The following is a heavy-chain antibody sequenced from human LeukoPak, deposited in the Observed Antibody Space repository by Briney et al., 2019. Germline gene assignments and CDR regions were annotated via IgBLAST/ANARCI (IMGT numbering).Heavy chain of an antibody. D-gene: IGHD3-9*01. CDR2: ISAYNGNA. V-gene: IGHV1-18*01. Sequence: GASVKVSCKASGYTFTNYGISWVRQAPEQGLEWMGWISAYNGNANYAQRFQGRVTTTTDTSTSTAYMELRSLRSDDTAVYYCARNHYYDILTGYVTYGMDVWGQGTTVTVSS. J-gene: IGHJ6*02. CDR1: GYTFTNYG. CDR3: ARNHYYDILTGYVTYGMDV.